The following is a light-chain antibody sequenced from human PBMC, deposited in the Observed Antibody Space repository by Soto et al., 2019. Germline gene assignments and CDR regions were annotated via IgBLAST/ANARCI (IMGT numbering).Light chain of an antibody. CDR1: QSVSNS. V-gene: IGKV3-20*01. CDR2: DAS. CDR3: QQYGRLPNT. J-gene: IGKJ2*01. Sequence: EIVLTQSPGTLSLSPGERATLSCRASQSVSNSLAWYQQKPGQAPRLLIYDASSRATGIPDRFSGSGSGTDFTLTISRLEPEDFEVYYCQQYGRLPNTFGQGTKLEIK.